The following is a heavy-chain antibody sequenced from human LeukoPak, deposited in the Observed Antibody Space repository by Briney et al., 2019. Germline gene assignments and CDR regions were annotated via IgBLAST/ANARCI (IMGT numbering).Heavy chain of an antibody. Sequence: GGSLRLSCAASGFTFSSYAMSWVRQAPGKGLEWVSAISGSGGSTYDADSVKGRFTISRDNSKNTLYLQMNSLRAEDTAVYYCASTYGSGSYFIFDYWGQGTLVTVSS. CDR3: ASTYGSGSYFIFDY. CDR2: ISGSGGST. V-gene: IGHV3-23*01. CDR1: GFTFSSYA. D-gene: IGHD3-10*01. J-gene: IGHJ4*02.